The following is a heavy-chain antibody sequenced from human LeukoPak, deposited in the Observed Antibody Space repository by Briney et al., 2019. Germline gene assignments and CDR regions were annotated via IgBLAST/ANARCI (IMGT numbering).Heavy chain of an antibody. CDR3: ARARIQLWLLRGNYFDY. J-gene: IGHJ4*02. D-gene: IGHD5-18*01. V-gene: IGHV4-39*07. CDR2: IFYSGST. CDR1: GGSISTSSYY. Sequence: SETLSLTCTVSGGSISTSSYYWGWVRQPPGKGLEWIGNIFYSGSTYYSPSLKSRVTISLDTSKNQFSLKLSSVTAADTAVYYCARARIQLWLLRGNYFDYWGQGTLVTVSS.